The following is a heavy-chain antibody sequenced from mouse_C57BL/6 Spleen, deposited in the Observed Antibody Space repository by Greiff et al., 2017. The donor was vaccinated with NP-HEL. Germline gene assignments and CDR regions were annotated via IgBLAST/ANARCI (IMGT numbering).Heavy chain of an antibody. V-gene: IGHV5-4*01. CDR2: ISDGGSYT. D-gene: IGHD2-3*01. J-gene: IGHJ3*01. CDR1: GFTFSSYA. Sequence: EVKLVESGGGLVKPGGSLKLSCAASGFTFSSYAMSWVRQTPEKRLEWVATISDGGSYTYYPDNVKGRFTISRDNAKNNLYLQMSHLKSEDTAMYYCARDNDGYSYRGFAYWGQGTLVTVAA. CDR3: ARDNDGYSYRGFAY.